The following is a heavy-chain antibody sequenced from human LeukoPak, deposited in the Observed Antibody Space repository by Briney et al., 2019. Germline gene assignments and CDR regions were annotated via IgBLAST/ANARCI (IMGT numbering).Heavy chain of an antibody. CDR2: ISTTGGRT. D-gene: IGHD3-16*01. CDR3: AKGGGSDFDF. Sequence: GGSLRLSCAASGFTFSGYAISWVRQAPGKGLEWVSSISTTGGRTYYADSVKGRFTISRDSSKSTVSLQMNSLGAEDTAVYFCAKGGGSDFDFWGQGTLVTVSS. J-gene: IGHJ4*02. V-gene: IGHV3-23*01. CDR1: GFTFSGYA.